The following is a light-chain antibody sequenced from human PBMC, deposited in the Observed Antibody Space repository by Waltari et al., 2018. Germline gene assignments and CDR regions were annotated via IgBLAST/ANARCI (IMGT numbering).Light chain of an antibody. CDR3: QQRSNWIT. J-gene: IGKJ5*01. Sequence: EIVLTHSPPTLSLSPGARATLSCIASQSVSSYLAWYQQKPGQTPRLLIYDASNRATVIPARFSGSGSGTDFTLTISSLEPEDFAVYYCQQRSNWITFGQGTRLEIK. V-gene: IGKV3-11*01. CDR1: QSVSSY. CDR2: DAS.